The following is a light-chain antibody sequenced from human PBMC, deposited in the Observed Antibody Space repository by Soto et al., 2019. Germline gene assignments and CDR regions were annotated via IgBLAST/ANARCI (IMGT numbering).Light chain of an antibody. CDR3: QHRSNWLT. CDR2: DAS. CDR1: QSVSSY. Sequence: EIVLTQSPATLSLSPGERATLSCRASQSVSSYLAWYQQKPGQAPRLLIDDASNSTTGIPARFSGSGSGTDFTLSISSLEPEDFAVYYCQHRSNWLTFGGGTKVEIK. J-gene: IGKJ4*01. V-gene: IGKV3-11*01.